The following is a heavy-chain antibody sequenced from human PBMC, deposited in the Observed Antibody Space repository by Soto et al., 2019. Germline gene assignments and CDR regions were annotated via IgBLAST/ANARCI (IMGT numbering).Heavy chain of an antibody. CDR3: ARARAGDDFDD. CDR1: GFILSDYT. CDR2: ISYGDATI. Sequence: EVQLVESGGGLVQPGGSLRLSCAASGFILSDYTMNWVRQAPGKGLEWVSDISYGDATISYADSVKGRFTISRDSARGSLVRQMNSLRAEDTAVYHGARARAGDDFDDWGQGTLITVSS. V-gene: IGHV3-48*01. D-gene: IGHD3-16*01. J-gene: IGHJ4*02.